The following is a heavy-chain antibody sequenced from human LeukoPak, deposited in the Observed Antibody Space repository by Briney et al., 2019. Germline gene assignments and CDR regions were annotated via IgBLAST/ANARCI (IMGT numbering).Heavy chain of an antibody. V-gene: IGHV4-39*07. CDR2: ISYSGTT. CDR3: ARYKSEAVAGKQHFDY. CDR1: GVSISSSGYY. D-gene: IGHD6-19*01. J-gene: IGHJ4*02. Sequence: SETLSLTCTVSGVSISSSGYYWGWIRQPPGKGLEWIGSISYSGTTYYNPSLKSRVTISVDTSKNQFSLKLSSVTAADTAVYYCARYKSEAVAGKQHFDYWGQGTLVTVSS.